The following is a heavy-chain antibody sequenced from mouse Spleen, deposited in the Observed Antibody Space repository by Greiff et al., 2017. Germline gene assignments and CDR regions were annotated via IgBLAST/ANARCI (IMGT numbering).Heavy chain of an antibody. V-gene: IGHV1-52*01. CDR3: ARGGIYGNLDY. CDR1: GYTFTSYW. D-gene: IGHD2-1*01. J-gene: IGHJ2*01. Sequence: QVQLQQPGAELVRPGSSVKLSCKASGYTFTSYWMHWVKQRPIQGLEWIGNIDPSDSETHYNQKFKDKATLTVDKSSSTAYMQLSSLTSEDSAVYYCARGGIYGNLDYWGQGTTLTVSS. CDR2: IDPSDSET.